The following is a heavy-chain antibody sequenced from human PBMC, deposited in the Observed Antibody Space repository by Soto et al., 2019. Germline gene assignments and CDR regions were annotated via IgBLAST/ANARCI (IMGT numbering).Heavy chain of an antibody. CDR2: IWPGDSDV. CDR1: GFRFTSHW. CDR3: ARQSVYTQAPSLGMDV. D-gene: IGHD2-2*02. J-gene: IGHJ6*02. V-gene: IGHV5-51*01. Sequence: PGESLKISCRGSGFRFTSHWIAWVRQMPGKGLEWMGVIWPGDSDVRYSPSFEGQVTISADKSINTAFLHWSSLKALDSGIYFCARQSVYTQAPSLGMDVWVQGTNATVYS.